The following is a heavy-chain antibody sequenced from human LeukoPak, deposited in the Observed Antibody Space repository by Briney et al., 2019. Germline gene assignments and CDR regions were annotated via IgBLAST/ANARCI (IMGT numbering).Heavy chain of an antibody. CDR1: GGSISSYY. Sequence: SETLSLTCTVSGGSISSYYWSWIRQPPGKGLEWIGYIYYSGSTNYNPSLKSRVTISVDTSKNQFSLKLSSVTAADTAVYYCASEIAAAGTHRFDYWGQGTLVTVSS. D-gene: IGHD6-13*01. CDR2: IYYSGST. V-gene: IGHV4-59*08. J-gene: IGHJ4*02. CDR3: ASEIAAAGTHRFDY.